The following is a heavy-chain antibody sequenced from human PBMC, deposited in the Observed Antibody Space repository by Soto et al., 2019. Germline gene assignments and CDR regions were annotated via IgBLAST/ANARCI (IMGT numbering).Heavy chain of an antibody. J-gene: IGHJ4*02. V-gene: IGHV4-39*01. CDR1: DDSINSDKYY. CDR2: IYYRGNA. D-gene: IGHD3-9*01. CDR3: AILEGLATISYYFDF. Sequence: TSETLSLTCSVSDDSINSDKYYWGWIRQPPGKGLEWIGSIYYRGNAYYNPSLQTRVTISLDKSKSQFSLKLNSVTAADSAVYFCAILEGLATISYYFDFWGPGALVTVSS.